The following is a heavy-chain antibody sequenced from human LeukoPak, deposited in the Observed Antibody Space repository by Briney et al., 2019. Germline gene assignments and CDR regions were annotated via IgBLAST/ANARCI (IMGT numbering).Heavy chain of an antibody. Sequence: PSETLSLTCTVSGGSVSSGSYYWSWIRQPPGKGLEWIGYIYYSGSTNYNPSLKSRVTISVDTSKNQFSLKLSSVTAADTAVYYCARQAGYCSSTSCYLNLAAYYYGMDVWGQGTTVTVSS. V-gene: IGHV4-61*01. D-gene: IGHD2-2*01. CDR1: GGSVSSGSYY. J-gene: IGHJ6*02. CDR3: ARQAGYCSSTSCYLNLAAYYYGMDV. CDR2: IYYSGST.